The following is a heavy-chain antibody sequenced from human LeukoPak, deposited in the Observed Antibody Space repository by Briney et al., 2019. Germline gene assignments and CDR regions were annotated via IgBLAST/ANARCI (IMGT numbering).Heavy chain of an antibody. CDR2: VSGYNGNT. CDR1: GYTFTGYY. CDR3: ARGDWFDP. V-gene: IGHV1-18*04. J-gene: IGHJ5*02. Sequence: GASVKVSCKSSGYTFTGYYMHWVRQAPGQGLEWMGWVSGYNGNTNYAQKFEGGVAMTTDTSSTTAYMELRSLKSDDTAIYYCARGDWFDPWGQGTLVTVSS. D-gene: IGHD2-21*01.